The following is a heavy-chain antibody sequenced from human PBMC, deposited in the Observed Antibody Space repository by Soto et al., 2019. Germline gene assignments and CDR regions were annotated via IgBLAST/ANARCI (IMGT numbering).Heavy chain of an antibody. CDR1: GFSLSTSGVG. CDR3: AYMRVTVRVGAGYFHH. CDR2: IYWDDDK. J-gene: IGHJ1*01. Sequence: QITLKESGPTLVKPSQTLTLTCTFSGFSLSTSGVGVGXIXXXXGKALEWLARIYWDDDKSYRPSLKSRLTINKETSKNQVVLTLTTVXPVDTATYYCAYMRVTVRVGAGYFHHWGQGTPVTVSS. D-gene: IGHD4-17*01. V-gene: IGHV2-5*02.